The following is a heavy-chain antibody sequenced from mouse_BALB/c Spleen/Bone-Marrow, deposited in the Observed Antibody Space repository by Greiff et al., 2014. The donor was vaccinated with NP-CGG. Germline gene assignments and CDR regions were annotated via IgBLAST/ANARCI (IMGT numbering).Heavy chain of an antibody. Sequence: VQVVESGPGLVQPPQSLSITCTVSGFSLTSYGVHWVRQSPGKGLEWLGVIWSGGSTDYNAAFISRLSISEDNSKSQVFFKMNSLQANDTAIYYCARRLRYYAMDYWGQGTSVTVSS. CDR2: IWSGGST. CDR1: GFSLTSYG. CDR3: ARRLRYYAMDY. D-gene: IGHD2-2*01. V-gene: IGHV2-2*02. J-gene: IGHJ4*01.